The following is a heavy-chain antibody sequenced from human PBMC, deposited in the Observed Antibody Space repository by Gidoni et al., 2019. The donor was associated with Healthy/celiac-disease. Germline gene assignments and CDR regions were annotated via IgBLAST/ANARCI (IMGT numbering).Heavy chain of an antibody. J-gene: IGHJ6*02. CDR3: ARVRIAARRSPYYGMDV. V-gene: IGHV3-30-3*01. D-gene: IGHD6-6*01. Sequence: QVQLVESGGGVVQPGRSLRLSCAASGFPFSSYAMHWVRQAPGKGLAWVAVISYDGSNKYYADSVKGRFTISRDNSKNTLYLQMNSLRAEDTAVYYCARVRIAARRSPYYGMDVWGQGTTVTVSS. CDR2: ISYDGSNK. CDR1: GFPFSSYA.